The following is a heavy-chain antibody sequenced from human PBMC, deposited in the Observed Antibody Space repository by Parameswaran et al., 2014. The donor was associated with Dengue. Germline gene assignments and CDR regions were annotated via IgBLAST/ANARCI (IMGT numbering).Heavy chain of an antibody. CDR3: ARIYYYDSSGPFDY. D-gene: IGHD3-22*01. V-gene: IGHV4-39*01. J-gene: IGHJ4*02. CDR2: IYYSGST. Sequence: WIRQPPGKGLEWIGSIYYSGSTYYNPSLKSRVTISVDTSKNQFSLKLSSVTAADTAVYYCARIYYYDSSGPFDYWGQGTLVTVSS.